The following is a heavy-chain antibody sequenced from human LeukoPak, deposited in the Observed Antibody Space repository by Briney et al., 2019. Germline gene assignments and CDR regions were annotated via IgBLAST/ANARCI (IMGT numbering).Heavy chain of an antibody. CDR3: AKAHIEVVPAAIAFDY. V-gene: IGHV3-9*01. CDR2: ISWNSGSI. Sequence: GGSLRLSCAASGFTFDDYAMHWVRQAPGKGLEWVSGISWNSGSIGYADSVKGRFTISRDNAKNSLYLQMNSLRAEDTALYYCAKAHIEVVPAAIAFDYWGQGTLVTVSS. D-gene: IGHD2-2*02. J-gene: IGHJ4*02. CDR1: GFTFDDYA.